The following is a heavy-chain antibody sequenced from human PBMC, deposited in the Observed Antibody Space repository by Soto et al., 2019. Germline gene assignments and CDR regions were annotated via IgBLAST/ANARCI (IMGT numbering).Heavy chain of an antibody. CDR3: ARLNVQGSPRVDY. J-gene: IGHJ4*02. CDR2: INDRGSS. CDR1: GGSFSGFY. Sequence: QVQLQQWGAGLLKPSETLSLTCGVSGGSFSGFYWSWIRQPPGKGLEWIGEINDRGSSNLNASRVTISVDTAKRQFSLKILSVTAADTAVYFCARLNVQGSPRVDYWGQGTLVIVSS. V-gene: IGHV4-34*02.